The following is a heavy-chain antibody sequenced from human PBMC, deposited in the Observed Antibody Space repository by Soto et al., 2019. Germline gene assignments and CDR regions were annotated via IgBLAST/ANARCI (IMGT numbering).Heavy chain of an antibody. V-gene: IGHV4-30-4*01. J-gene: IGHJ4*02. D-gene: IGHD2-15*01. CDR2: ISYSGST. Sequence: SETLALTCTVSGGSISSGNYYWSWIRQPPGKGLEWIGFISYSGSTYYSTSLKSRVTISVDTSKSQFSLNLSFVTAADTAVYYCATMGTPATGLYFFDYWGQGSLVTVSS. CDR3: ATMGTPATGLYFFDY. CDR1: GGSISSGNYY.